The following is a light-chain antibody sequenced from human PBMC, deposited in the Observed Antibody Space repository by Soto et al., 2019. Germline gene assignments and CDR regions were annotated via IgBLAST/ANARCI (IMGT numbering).Light chain of an antibody. CDR3: QQSYSTPAIT. Sequence: EVVMTQSPATLSVPPGERATLSCRASQTVSRNLAWYQQRPGQAPRLLIYDISNRATGVPARFSGSGSETEFTLTIRSLQSEDFATYYCQQSYSTPAITFGQGTRLEI. J-gene: IGKJ5*01. CDR2: DIS. V-gene: IGKV3-15*01. CDR1: QTVSRN.